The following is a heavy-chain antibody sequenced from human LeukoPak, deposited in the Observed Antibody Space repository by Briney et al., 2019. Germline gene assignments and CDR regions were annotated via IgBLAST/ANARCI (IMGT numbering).Heavy chain of an antibody. CDR1: GYAFTIYD. Sequence: ASVKVSCKASGYAFTIYDINWVRQATGHGLEWMGLMNPDSGNTGFAQKFQGRVTMTRNTSITTAYMELSSLRFADTAVYYCAVHLTGDYLDRWGQGTLVTVSS. J-gene: IGHJ4*02. V-gene: IGHV1-8*01. CDR2: MNPDSGNT. CDR3: AVHLTGDYLDR.